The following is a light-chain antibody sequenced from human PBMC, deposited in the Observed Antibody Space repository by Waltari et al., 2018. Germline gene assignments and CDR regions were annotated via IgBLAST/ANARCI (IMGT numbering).Light chain of an antibody. V-gene: IGKV1-39*01. CDR1: QSISSY. Sequence: DIPMTQSPPSLSASVRARVTITCRASQSISSYLNCYQQKPGKAPKLLIYAASSLQSGVPSRFSGSGSGTDFTLTISSLQPEDFATYYCQQSYSNPITFGGGTKVEIK. J-gene: IGKJ4*01. CDR2: AAS. CDR3: QQSYSNPIT.